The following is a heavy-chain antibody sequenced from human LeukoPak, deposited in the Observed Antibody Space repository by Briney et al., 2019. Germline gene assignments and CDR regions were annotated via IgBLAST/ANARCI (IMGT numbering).Heavy chain of an antibody. D-gene: IGHD3-10*01. V-gene: IGHV3-7*03. CDR3: AKDGYYGSGSYSNFDY. CDR2: IKQDGSEK. J-gene: IGHJ4*02. Sequence: GGSLRLSCAASGFTFSTYCMNWVRQAPGKGLEWVANIKQDGSEKYSVDSVKGRFAISRDNAKNSLYLQMNSLRTEDTVLYYCAKDGYYGSGSYSNFDYWGQGTLVTVSS. CDR1: GFTFSTYC.